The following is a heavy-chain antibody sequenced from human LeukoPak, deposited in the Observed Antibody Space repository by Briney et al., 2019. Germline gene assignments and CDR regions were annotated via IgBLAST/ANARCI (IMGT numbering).Heavy chain of an antibody. CDR1: GGTFSSYA. Sequence: SVKVSCKASGGTFSSYAISWVRQAPGQGFEWMGRIIPIFGTANYAQKFQGRVTITTDESTSTAYMEPSSLRSEDTAVYYCARDLFSGLPGYFDYWGQGTLVTVSS. V-gene: IGHV1-69*05. J-gene: IGHJ4*02. D-gene: IGHD3-3*01. CDR3: ARDLFSGLPGYFDY. CDR2: IIPIFGTA.